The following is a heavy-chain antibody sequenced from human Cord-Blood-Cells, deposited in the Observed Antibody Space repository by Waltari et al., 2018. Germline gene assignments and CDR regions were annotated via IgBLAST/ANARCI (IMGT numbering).Heavy chain of an antibody. Sequence: QVQLQESGPGLVKPSETLSLTCTVPGGSFIGPYGTWTRQPPGKGLEWIGYIYYSGSTNYNPSLKSRVTISVDTSKNQFSLKLSAVTAADTAVYYCARDASYDILTGYYDYWGQGTLVTVSS. CDR3: ARDASYDILTGYYDY. CDR1: GGSFIGPY. CDR2: IYYSGST. J-gene: IGHJ4*02. V-gene: IGHV4-59*11. D-gene: IGHD3-9*01.